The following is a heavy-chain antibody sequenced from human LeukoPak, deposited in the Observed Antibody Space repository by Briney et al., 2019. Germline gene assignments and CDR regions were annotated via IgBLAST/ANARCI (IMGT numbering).Heavy chain of an antibody. V-gene: IGHV3-20*04. CDR3: ARDNSGYYLRKYFDC. CDR1: GFTFGDYA. D-gene: IGHD3-22*01. Sequence: TGGSLRLSCTASGFTFGDYAMSWFRQAPGKGLEWVSSIKWNGGSTGYADSVKGRFTISRDNAKNSLYLQMNSLRVEDAALYYCARDNSGYYLRKYFDCWGQGTLVTVSS. CDR2: IKWNGGST. J-gene: IGHJ4*02.